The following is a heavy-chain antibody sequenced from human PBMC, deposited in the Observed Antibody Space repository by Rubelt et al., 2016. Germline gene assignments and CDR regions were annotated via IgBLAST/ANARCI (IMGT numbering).Heavy chain of an antibody. D-gene: IGHD3-10*01. J-gene: IGHJ2*01. CDR2: IYYSGGT. V-gene: IGHV4-59*12. CDR1: GGSISTYY. Sequence: QVQLQESGPGLLKPSETLSLTCTVSGGSISTYYWSWIRQPPGKGLEWIGYIYYSGGTNYNPSLKSRVTISVDTSQSQFSLKRGSVTAADTAVYYCATAPRGKAYFDFWARGTLVTVSS. CDR3: ATAPRGKAYFDF.